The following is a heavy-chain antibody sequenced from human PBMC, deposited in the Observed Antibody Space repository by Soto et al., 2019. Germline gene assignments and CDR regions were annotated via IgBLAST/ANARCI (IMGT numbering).Heavy chain of an antibody. CDR3: ARSPRLYYYFDY. CDR2: IYYSGST. D-gene: IGHD3-16*01. J-gene: IGHJ4*02. V-gene: IGHV4-59*01. CDR1: GGSISSYY. Sequence: SETLSLTCTVSGGSISSYYWSWIRQPPGKGLEWIGYIYYSGSTNYNPSLKSRVTISVDTSKNQFSLKLSSVTAADTAVYYCARSPRLYYYFDYWGQGTLVTVFS.